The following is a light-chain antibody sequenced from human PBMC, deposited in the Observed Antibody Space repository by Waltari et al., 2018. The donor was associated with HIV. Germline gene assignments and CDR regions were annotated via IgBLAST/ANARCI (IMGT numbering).Light chain of an antibody. CDR2: EVR. CDR1: SSDVGGYNY. V-gene: IGLV2-8*01. J-gene: IGLJ2*01. Sequence: QSALTQPPSASGSPGQSVTISCTGTSSDVGGYNYVSWYQQHPGKAPTLMIYEVRNRPSGVPDRFSGSKSGNTASLTVSGLQAEDEADYYCSSYAGSNIVVFGGGTKLTVL. CDR3: SSYAGSNIVV.